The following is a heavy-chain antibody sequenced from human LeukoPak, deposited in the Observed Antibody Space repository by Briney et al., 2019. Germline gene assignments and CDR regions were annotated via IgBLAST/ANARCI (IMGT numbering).Heavy chain of an antibody. V-gene: IGHV3-33*01. J-gene: IGHJ3*02. D-gene: IGHD3-22*01. CDR2: IWYDGSNK. Sequence: GGSLRLSCAASGFTFSSYGMHWVRQAPGKGLEWVAVIWYDGSNKYYPDSVQGRFTISRDNAKNSLYLQMNSLRAEDTAVYYCARGDSSGYYVDAFDIWGQGTMVTVSS. CDR1: GFTFSSYG. CDR3: ARGDSSGYYVDAFDI.